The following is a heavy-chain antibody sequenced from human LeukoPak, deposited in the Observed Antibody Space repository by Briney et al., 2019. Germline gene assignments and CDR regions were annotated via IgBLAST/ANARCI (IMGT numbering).Heavy chain of an antibody. CDR1: GFTFSSYS. CDR3: TKTFCAGDCSPDN. V-gene: IGHV3-21*01. D-gene: IGHD2-21*02. Sequence: GGSLRLSCAASGFTFSSYSMNWVRQAPGRGLEWVSSISSSSSYIYYADSVKGRFTISRDNAKNSLYLQMNSLTAEDTALYYCTKTFCAGDCSPDNWGQGTLVTVSS. CDR2: ISSSSSYI. J-gene: IGHJ4*02.